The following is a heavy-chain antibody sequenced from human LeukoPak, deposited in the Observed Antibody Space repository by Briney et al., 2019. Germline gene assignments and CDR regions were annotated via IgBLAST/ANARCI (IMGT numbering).Heavy chain of an antibody. CDR3: ARDSGGYLRYYYRYLDV. V-gene: IGHV4-59*01. J-gene: IGHJ6*03. CDR1: GGSISSYY. D-gene: IGHD1-26*01. CDR2: IYYSGST. Sequence: PSETLSLTCTVSGGSISSYYWSWIRQPPGKGLEWIGYIYYSGSTNYNPSLKSRVTISVDTSKNQFSLKLSSVTAADTAVYYCARDSGGYLRYYYRYLDVWGKGTTVTVSS.